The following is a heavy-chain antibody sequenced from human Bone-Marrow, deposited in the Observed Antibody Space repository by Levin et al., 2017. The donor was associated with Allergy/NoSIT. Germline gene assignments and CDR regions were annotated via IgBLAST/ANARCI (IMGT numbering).Heavy chain of an antibody. V-gene: IGHV3-30*18. CDR2: ISYDGRTK. CDR1: GFTFSSYG. CDR3: AKEWSNSPDYFDY. J-gene: IGHJ4*02. D-gene: IGHD1-26*01. Sequence: GESLKISCAASGFTFSSYGMHWVRQAPGKGLEWVTVISYDGRTKYYADSVKGRFTISRDNSKNTLYLQMNSLRAEDTAVYYCAKEWSNSPDYFDYWGQGTLVTVSS.